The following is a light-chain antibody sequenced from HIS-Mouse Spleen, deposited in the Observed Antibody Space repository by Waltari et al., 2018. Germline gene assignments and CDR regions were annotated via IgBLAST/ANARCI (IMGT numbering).Light chain of an antibody. J-gene: IGLJ2*01. Sequence: SYELTQPPSVSVSPGQTARITCSGDALPKQYAYWYQQKPGRAPVLVIYKDSERPSGIPKRFSGSSSGTTVMLTISGVQAEDETDYYCQSADSSGTYVVFGGGTKLTVL. V-gene: IGLV3-25*03. CDR1: ALPKQY. CDR3: QSADSSGTYVV. CDR2: KDS.